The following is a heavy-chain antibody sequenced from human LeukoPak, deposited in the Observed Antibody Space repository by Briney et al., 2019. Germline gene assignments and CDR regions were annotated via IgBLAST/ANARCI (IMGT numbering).Heavy chain of an antibody. D-gene: IGHD3-22*01. CDR3: ARGLGYYDNSGSSYFDS. V-gene: IGHV3-48*02. CDR1: GFTFRSYS. CDR2: ISTSSDTI. Sequence: GSLRLSCAASGFTFRSYSMNWARPAPGKGLEWVSYISTSSDTIYYADSVKGRFTISRDNAKNSLYLQMNSLRDEDTALYYCARGLGYYDNSGSSYFDSWGQGTLVTVSS. J-gene: IGHJ4*02.